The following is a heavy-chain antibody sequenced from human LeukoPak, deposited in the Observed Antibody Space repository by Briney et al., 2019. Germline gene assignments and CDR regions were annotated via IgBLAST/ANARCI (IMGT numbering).Heavy chain of an antibody. CDR2: IKQDGSEK. CDR3: ARANYYDSSGYYPPLDV. J-gene: IGHJ6*04. Sequence: GGSLRLSCAASGFTFSSYWMSWVRQAPGKGLEWVANIKQDGSEKYYVDSVKGRFTISRDNAKYSLYLQMNSLRAEDTAVYYCARANYYDSSGYYPPLDVWGKGTTVTVSS. V-gene: IGHV3-7*04. CDR1: GFTFSSYW. D-gene: IGHD3-22*01.